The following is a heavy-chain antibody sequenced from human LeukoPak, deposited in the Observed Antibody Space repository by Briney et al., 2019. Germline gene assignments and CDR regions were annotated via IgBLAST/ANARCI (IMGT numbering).Heavy chain of an antibody. CDR3: VRKFPMDY. CDR1: GFTFSSYG. Sequence: PGGSLRLSCAASGFTFSSYGMHWVRQAPGKGLEYVSTITADGGSTYYADSLKGRFTISRDNSRNTLYLQMSSLRAEDTAVYYCVRKFPMDYWGQGTLVTVSS. J-gene: IGHJ4*02. CDR2: ITADGGST. V-gene: IGHV3-64D*09.